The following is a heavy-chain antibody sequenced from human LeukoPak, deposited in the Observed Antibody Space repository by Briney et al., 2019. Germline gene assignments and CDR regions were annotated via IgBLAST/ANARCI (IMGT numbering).Heavy chain of an antibody. D-gene: IGHD3-9*01. CDR1: GYSISSGYY. J-gene: IGHJ4*02. CDR3: ASLIDWLLYFDY. Sequence: SETLSLTCTVSGYSISSGYYWGWIRQPPGKGLEWIGSIYHSGSTYYNPSLKSRVTISVDKSKNQFSLKLSSVTAADTAVYYCASLIDWLLYFDYWGQGTLVTVSS. CDR2: IYHSGST. V-gene: IGHV4-38-2*02.